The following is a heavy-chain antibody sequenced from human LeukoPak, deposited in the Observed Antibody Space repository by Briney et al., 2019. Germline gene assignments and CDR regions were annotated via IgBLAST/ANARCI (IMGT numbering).Heavy chain of an antibody. CDR2: INPNSGGT. J-gene: IGHJ6*04. CDR1: GYTFTAYY. V-gene: IGHV1-2*02. Sequence: ASVKVSCKASGYTFTAYYIHWVRQAPGQGLEWMGWINPNSGGTNYEQKFPGSVTLTRDTSITTAYMELNRLRSDDTAVYYCAKARGLYCSSTSCYDCDVWGKGTTVTVSS. CDR3: AKARGLYCSSTSCYDCDV. D-gene: IGHD2-2*01.